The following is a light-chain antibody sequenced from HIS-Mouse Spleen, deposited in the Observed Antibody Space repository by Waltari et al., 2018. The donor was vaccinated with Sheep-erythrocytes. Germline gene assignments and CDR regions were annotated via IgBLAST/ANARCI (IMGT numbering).Light chain of an antibody. V-gene: IGLV2-8*01. J-gene: IGLJ3*02. CDR3: SSYAGSNNWV. CDR2: EVS. CDR1: SSDVGGYTY. Sequence: QSALTQPPSASGSPGQSVTISCTGTSSDVGGYTYVSWYQQHPGKSPKLMIYEVSKRPSGVPDVFSGSKSGNTASLTVSGLQAEDEADYYCSSYAGSNNWVFGGGTKLTVL.